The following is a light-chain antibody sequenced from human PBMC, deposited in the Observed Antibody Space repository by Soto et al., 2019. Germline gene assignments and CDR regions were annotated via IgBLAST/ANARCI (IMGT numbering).Light chain of an antibody. V-gene: IGKV1-33*01. CDR3: QQHNTVPLT. Sequence: DIEMTQSPSSLSASVGDRVIITCQASQDISNYLNWYQEKPGRVPKLLIYDTSNLQTGVPSRFSGSVSGTDFTFTITNLQPEDIATYYCQQHNTVPLTFGGGTKVEIK. J-gene: IGKJ4*01. CDR1: QDISNY. CDR2: DTS.